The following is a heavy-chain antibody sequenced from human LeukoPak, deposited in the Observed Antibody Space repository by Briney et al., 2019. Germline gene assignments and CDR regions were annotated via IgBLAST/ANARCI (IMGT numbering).Heavy chain of an antibody. Sequence: ASVKVSCKASGYTFTSYGISWVRQAPGQGLEWMGWISAYNGNTNYAQKLQGRVTITADESPSTAYMELSSVRSEDTAMYYCAKGPAADALDIWGQGTMVTVSS. CDR1: GYTFTSYG. CDR2: ISAYNGNT. CDR3: AKGPAADALDI. D-gene: IGHD6-13*01. J-gene: IGHJ3*02. V-gene: IGHV1-18*01.